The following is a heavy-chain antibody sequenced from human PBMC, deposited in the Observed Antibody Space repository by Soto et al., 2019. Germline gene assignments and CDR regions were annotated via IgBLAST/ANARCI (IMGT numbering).Heavy chain of an antibody. J-gene: IGHJ4*02. D-gene: IGHD6-19*01. CDR2: TVSDGSTA. CDR1: GFTFSSYD. V-gene: IGHV3-74*01. CDR3: VRGRSRWNPTPGYFDS. Sequence: GGSLRLSCAASGFTFSSYDMNWVRQAPGKGLVWVSHTVSDGSTACYADSVQGRFTISRDDAKSTLYLEMNSLRVEDTAVYYCVRGRSRWNPTPGYFDSWGQGTPVTVSS.